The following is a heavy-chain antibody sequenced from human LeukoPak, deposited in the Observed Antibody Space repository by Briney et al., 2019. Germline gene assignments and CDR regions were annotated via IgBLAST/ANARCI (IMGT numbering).Heavy chain of an antibody. V-gene: IGHV3-30*03. Sequence: GGSLRLSCAASGFTFSTYGMHWVRQAPGKGLEWVAVISYDESNKYYADSVKSRFTISRDNSKNTLYLQMTSPRAEDTAVYYCARQAWPQQYCSRTSCYNWFDPWGQGTLVTVSS. CDR3: ARQAWPQQYCSRTSCYNWFDP. CDR2: ISYDESNK. J-gene: IGHJ5*02. CDR1: GFTFSTYG. D-gene: IGHD2-2*01.